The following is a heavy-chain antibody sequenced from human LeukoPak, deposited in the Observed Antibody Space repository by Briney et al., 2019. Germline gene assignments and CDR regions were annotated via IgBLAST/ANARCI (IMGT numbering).Heavy chain of an antibody. Sequence: GGSLRLSCAASGFTVNNNYMTWVRQAPGKGLEWVSIIYSGGSTYYADSVKGRFTISRHNSKNTLYLQMNSLRAEDTAVYYCEITPMSHYYHMDVWGQGTTVTVSS. D-gene: IGHD3-10*02. J-gene: IGHJ6*02. V-gene: IGHV3-53*04. CDR3: EITPMSHYYHMDV. CDR1: GFTVNNNY. CDR2: IYSGGST.